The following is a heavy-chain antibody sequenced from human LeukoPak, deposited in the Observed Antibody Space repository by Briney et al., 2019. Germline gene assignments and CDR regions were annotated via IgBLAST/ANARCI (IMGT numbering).Heavy chain of an antibody. V-gene: IGHV4-31*03. D-gene: IGHD4-23*01. CDR1: GGSISSGGYY. CDR2: IYYSGST. J-gene: IGHJ4*02. Sequence: PSETLSLTCTVSGGSISSGGYYWSWIRQHPGKGLEWIGYIYYSGSTYYNPSLKSRLTVSVDTSKNQFSLKLSSVTAADTAVYYCAREAGHSAYYFDYWGQGTLVTVSS. CDR3: AREAGHSAYYFDY.